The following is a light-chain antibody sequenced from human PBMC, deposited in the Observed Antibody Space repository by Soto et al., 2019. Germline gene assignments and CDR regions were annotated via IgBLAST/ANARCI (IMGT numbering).Light chain of an antibody. CDR1: QSVSSN. CDR2: GAS. J-gene: IGKJ3*01. CDR3: QQYNTWPPIFT. V-gene: IGKV3-15*01. Sequence: EIVMTQSPVTLSVSPGERATLSCRASQSVSSNLAWYQQKPGQAPRLLIYGASTRATGIPVRFSGSGSGTEFTLTISSLQSEDFAVYYCQQYNTWPPIFTFGPGTKVDLK.